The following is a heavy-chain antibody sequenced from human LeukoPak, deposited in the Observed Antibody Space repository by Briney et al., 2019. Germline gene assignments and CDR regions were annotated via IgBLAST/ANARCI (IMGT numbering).Heavy chain of an antibody. V-gene: IGHV4-39*07. CDR1: GGSISSSSYY. Sequence: PSETLSLTCTVSGGSISSSSYYWGWIRQPPGTGLEWIGEINHSGSTNYNPSLKSRVTISVDTSKNQFSLKLSSVTAADTAVYYCARAKKYSREILFDYWGQGTLVTVSS. CDR2: INHSGST. J-gene: IGHJ4*02. D-gene: IGHD6-6*01. CDR3: ARAKKYSREILFDY.